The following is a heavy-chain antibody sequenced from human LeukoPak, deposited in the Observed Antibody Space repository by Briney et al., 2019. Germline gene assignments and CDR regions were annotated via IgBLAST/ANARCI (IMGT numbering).Heavy chain of an antibody. Sequence: ASVKVSCKASGYTLTDYYLHWVRQAPGQGLEWMGWINPKDGGTNYAQKFRGRVTMTTDTFITTAYMDLNSLRSDDTAVYYCARESPYSSSWFDNWGQGTLVTVSS. CDR2: INPKDGGT. CDR1: GYTLTDYY. J-gene: IGHJ4*02. CDR3: ARESPYSSSWFDN. D-gene: IGHD6-13*01. V-gene: IGHV1-2*02.